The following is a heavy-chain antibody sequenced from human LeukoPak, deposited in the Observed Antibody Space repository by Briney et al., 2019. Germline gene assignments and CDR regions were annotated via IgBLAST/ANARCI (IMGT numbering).Heavy chain of an antibody. CDR1: GGSISSYY. J-gene: IGHJ5*02. V-gene: IGHV4-4*09. CDR2: IYTSGST. Sequence: SETLSLTCTVSGGSISSYYWSWIRQPPGKGLEWIGYIYTSGSTNYNPSLKSRVTISVDTSKNQFSLKLSSVTAADTAVYYCARELYSSGGTDWFGPWGQGTLVTVSS. D-gene: IGHD6-19*01. CDR3: ARELYSSGGTDWFGP.